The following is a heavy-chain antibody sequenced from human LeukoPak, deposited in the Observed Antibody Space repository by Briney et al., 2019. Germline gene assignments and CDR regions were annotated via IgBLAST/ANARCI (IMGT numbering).Heavy chain of an antibody. CDR3: ARAPRWELPDAFDI. J-gene: IGHJ3*02. Sequence: ASVKVSCKASGYTFTSYGISWVRQAPGQGLEWMGWISAYNGNTNYPQKLQGRVTMTTDTSTSTAYMELRSLRSDDTAVYYCARAPRWELPDAFDIWGQGTMVTVSS. CDR2: ISAYNGNT. V-gene: IGHV1-18*01. CDR1: GYTFTSYG. D-gene: IGHD1-26*01.